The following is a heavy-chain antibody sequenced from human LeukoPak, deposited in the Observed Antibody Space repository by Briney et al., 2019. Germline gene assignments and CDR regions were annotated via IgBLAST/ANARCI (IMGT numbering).Heavy chain of an antibody. J-gene: IGHJ4*02. Sequence: GESLRISCRVSGYSFTTFWIGWVRQMPGKGLEWMGIIYPGDSDTRYSPSFQGQVTISVDKSINTAYLQWSSLKASDTAIYYCARQNAEVSYFDYWGQGTLVTVSS. CDR2: IYPGDSDT. CDR3: ARQNAEVSYFDY. CDR1: GYSFTTFW. D-gene: IGHD1-1*01. V-gene: IGHV5-51*01.